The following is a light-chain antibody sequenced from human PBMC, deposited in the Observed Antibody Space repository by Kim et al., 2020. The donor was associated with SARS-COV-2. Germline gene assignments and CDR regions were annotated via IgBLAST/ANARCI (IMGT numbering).Light chain of an antibody. J-gene: IGKJ1*01. CDR3: QQRGNWPLT. V-gene: IGKV3-11*01. Sequence: EIVLTQSPGTLSLSPGERATLSCRASQSVGSSFAWYEQKPGQAPRLLIYDAFSRATGIPARFSGRGSGTDFTLTISSLVPEDFAVYYCQQRGNWPLTFGQGTKVDSK. CDR2: DAF. CDR1: QSVGSS.